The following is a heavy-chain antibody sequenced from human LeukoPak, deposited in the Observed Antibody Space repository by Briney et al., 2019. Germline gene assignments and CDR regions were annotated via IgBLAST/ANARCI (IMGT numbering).Heavy chain of an antibody. J-gene: IGHJ3*02. CDR3: ARDRGVFDAFDI. CDR2: TNPNSGGT. Sequence: ASVKVSCKASGYIFTGYYMHWVRQAPGQGLEWMGWTNPNSGGTNYAQKFQGRVTMTRDTSISTAYMELSRLRSDDTAVYYCARDRGVFDAFDIWGQGTMVTVSS. V-gene: IGHV1-2*02. CDR1: GYIFTGYY.